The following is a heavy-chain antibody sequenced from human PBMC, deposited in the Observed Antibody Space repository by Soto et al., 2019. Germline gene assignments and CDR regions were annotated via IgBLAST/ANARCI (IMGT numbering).Heavy chain of an antibody. Sequence: EVQLVESGGGLVQPGRSLRLSCAASGFTFDDYAMHWVRQAPGKGLEWVSGISWNSGSIGYADSVKGRFTISRDNAKNSLYLQMNSLRAEDTALYYCAKEAAAGTNAFDIWGQGTMVTVSS. D-gene: IGHD6-13*01. J-gene: IGHJ3*02. CDR3: AKEAAAGTNAFDI. CDR2: ISWNSGSI. CDR1: GFTFDDYA. V-gene: IGHV3-9*01.